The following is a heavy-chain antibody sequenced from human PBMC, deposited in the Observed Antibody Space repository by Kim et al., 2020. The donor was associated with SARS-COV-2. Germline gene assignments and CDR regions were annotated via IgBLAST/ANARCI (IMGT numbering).Heavy chain of an antibody. V-gene: IGHV3-23*01. CDR3: AKGGPGWLDL. CDR2: VSATGAAR. D-gene: IGHD3-16*01. CDR1: GFTFDKFA. J-gene: IGHJ2*01. Sequence: GGSLRLSCVGSGFTFDKFAVNWVRQAPGKGLEWVSTVSATGAARYYADSVKDRFRVFRDNSKNSLYLQMNSLRVEDMAVYYCAKGGPGWLDLWGRGALVTVSA.